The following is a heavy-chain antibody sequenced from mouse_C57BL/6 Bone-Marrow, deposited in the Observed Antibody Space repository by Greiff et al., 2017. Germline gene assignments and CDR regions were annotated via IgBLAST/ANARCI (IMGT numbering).Heavy chain of an antibody. CDR3: ARERFITTVVEGTFDV. J-gene: IGHJ1*03. D-gene: IGHD1-1*01. CDR1: GYAFSSSW. Sequence: VQGVESGPELVKPGASVKISCKASGYAFSSSWMNWVKQRPGKGLEWIGRIYPGDGDTNYNGKFKGKATLTADKSSSTAYMQLSSLTSEDSAVYFCARERFITTVVEGTFDVWGTGTTVTVSS. CDR2: IYPGDGDT. V-gene: IGHV1-82*01.